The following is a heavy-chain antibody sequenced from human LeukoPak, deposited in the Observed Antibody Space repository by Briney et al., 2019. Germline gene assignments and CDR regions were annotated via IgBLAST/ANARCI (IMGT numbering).Heavy chain of an antibody. CDR3: ARTGGSYFWRDYFDY. V-gene: IGHV1-18*01. CDR2: ISAYNGNT. D-gene: IGHD1-26*01. CDR1: GYTFSRYG. Sequence: ASVKVSCKASGYTFSRYGISWVRQAPGQGLEWMGWISAYNGNTNYAQKFQGRVTMTTDTSTNTAYMELRSLRSDDTAVYYCARTGGSYFWRDYFDYWGQGTLVTVSS. J-gene: IGHJ4*02.